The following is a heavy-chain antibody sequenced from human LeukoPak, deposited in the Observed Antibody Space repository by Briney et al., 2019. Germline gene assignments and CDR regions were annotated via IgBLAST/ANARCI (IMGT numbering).Heavy chain of an antibody. Sequence: GGSLRLSCAASGFTFSSYEMNWVRQAPGKGLEWVSYISSSGSTIYYADSVKGRFTISRDNAKNSLYLQMNSLRAEDTAVYYCAREKDTALAVDYWGQGPLVTVSS. J-gene: IGHJ4*02. CDR2: ISSSGSTI. D-gene: IGHD5-18*01. V-gene: IGHV3-48*03. CDR1: GFTFSSYE. CDR3: AREKDTALAVDY.